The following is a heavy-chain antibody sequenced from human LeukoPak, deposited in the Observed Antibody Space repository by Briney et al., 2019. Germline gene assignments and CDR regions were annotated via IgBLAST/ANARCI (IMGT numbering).Heavy chain of an antibody. V-gene: IGHV1-18*01. J-gene: IGHJ5*02. Sequence: ASVKVSCKASGYTFTNYAISWVRQAPGQGLEWMGWIRGYSGNTNYAQKLQGRVTMTTDTYTSTAYMELRSLRSDDTAVYYCARVYDSSGFQFDPWGQGTLVTVSS. CDR2: IRGYSGNT. D-gene: IGHD3-22*01. CDR1: GYTFTNYA. CDR3: ARVYDSSGFQFDP.